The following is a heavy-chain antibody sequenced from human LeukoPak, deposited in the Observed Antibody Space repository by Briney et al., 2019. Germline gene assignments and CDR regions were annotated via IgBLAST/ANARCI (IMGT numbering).Heavy chain of an antibody. J-gene: IGHJ4*02. V-gene: IGHV1-69*05. CDR2: IIPIFGTA. D-gene: IGHD6-13*01. CDR1: GGTFSSYA. Sequence: SVKVSCKASGGTFSSYAISWVLQAPGQGLEWMGRIIPIFGTANYAQKFQGRVTITTDESTSTAYMELSSLRSEDTAVYYCARDLGIAAARPEWWGQGTLVTVSS. CDR3: ARDLGIAAARPEW.